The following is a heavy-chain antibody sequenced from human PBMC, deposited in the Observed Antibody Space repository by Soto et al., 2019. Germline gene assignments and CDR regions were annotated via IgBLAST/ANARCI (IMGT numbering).Heavy chain of an antibody. CDR2: INPSGGST. V-gene: IGHV1-46*03. Sequence: EASVKVSCKASGYTFTSYYMHWVRQAPGQGLEWMGIINPSGGSTSYAQKFQGRVTMTRDTSTSTVYMELSSLRSEDTAVYYCARALAYYDFWSGYRNNDAFDIWGQGTMVTVSS. CDR1: GYTFTSYY. D-gene: IGHD3-3*01. J-gene: IGHJ3*02. CDR3: ARALAYYDFWSGYRNNDAFDI.